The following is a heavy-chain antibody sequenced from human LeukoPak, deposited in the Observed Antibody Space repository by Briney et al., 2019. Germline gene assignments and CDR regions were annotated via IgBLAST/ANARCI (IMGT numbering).Heavy chain of an antibody. J-gene: IGHJ5*02. CDR3: AKYNTGYYDILTGILWGFDP. CDR1: GFTFSSYA. V-gene: IGHV3-23*01. D-gene: IGHD3-9*01. CDR2: ISGSGGST. Sequence: GGSLRLSRAASGFTFSSYAMSWVRQAPGKGLEWVSAISGSGGSTYYADSVKGRFTISRDNSKNTLYLQMNSLRAEDTAVYYCAKYNTGYYDILTGILWGFDPWGQGTLVTVSS.